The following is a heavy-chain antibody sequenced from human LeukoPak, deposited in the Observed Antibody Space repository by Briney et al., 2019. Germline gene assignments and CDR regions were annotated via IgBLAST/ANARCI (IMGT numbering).Heavy chain of an antibody. CDR1: GINFYNYA. V-gene: IGHV3-23*01. J-gene: IGHJ4*02. CDR3: ATTRSGYTYGFVDS. Sequence: GGSLRLSCVTSGINFYNYAMNLVRQTPGKGLEWVSAISDSGGTPYYADSVKGRFIISRDNFKNTLNLQMNSLRVEDTAVYFCATTRSGYTYGFVDSWGQGTLVTVSS. CDR2: ISDSGGTP. D-gene: IGHD5-18*01.